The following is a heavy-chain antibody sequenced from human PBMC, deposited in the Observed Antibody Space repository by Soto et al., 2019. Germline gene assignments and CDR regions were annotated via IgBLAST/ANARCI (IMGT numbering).Heavy chain of an antibody. CDR1: GYAFTTYG. CDR3: ARGRCGDY. J-gene: IGHJ4*02. V-gene: IGHV1-18*01. CDR2: ISAHNGNT. Sequence: QVHLVQSGAEVKKPGASVKVSCKGSGYAFTTYGITWVRQAPGQGLEWMGWISAHNGNTNYAQKLQGRVTVTRDTSTSAACMELRSLRSDDTAVYYCARGRCGDYWGQGALVTVSS.